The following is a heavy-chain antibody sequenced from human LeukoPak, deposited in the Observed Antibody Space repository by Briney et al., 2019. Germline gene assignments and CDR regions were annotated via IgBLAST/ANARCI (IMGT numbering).Heavy chain of an antibody. CDR2: ISGSGAYT. D-gene: IGHD3-3*01. V-gene: IGHV3-23*01. CDR3: ARESSCYDFWSASEGWFDP. J-gene: IGHJ5*02. CDR1: GFTFSSYA. Sequence: GGSLRLSCAASGFTFSSYAMSWVRQAPGKGLEWVSTISGSGAYTYYADSVKGRFTISRDNSKNTLYLQMNSLRAEDTAVYYCARESSCYDFWSASEGWFDPWGQGTLVTVSS.